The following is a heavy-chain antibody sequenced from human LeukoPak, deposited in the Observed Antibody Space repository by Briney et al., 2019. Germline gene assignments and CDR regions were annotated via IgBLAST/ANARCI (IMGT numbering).Heavy chain of an antibody. D-gene: IGHD3-3*01. CDR2: IYTSGST. Sequence: SETLSLTCTVSGGSISSGSYYWSWIRQPAGKGLEWIGRIYTSGSTYYNPSLKSRVTISVDTSKNQFSLKLSSVTAADTAVYYCARGDDFWSGYSLDYWGQGTLVTVSS. J-gene: IGHJ4*02. CDR3: ARGDDFWSGYSLDY. CDR1: GGSISSGSYY. V-gene: IGHV4-61*02.